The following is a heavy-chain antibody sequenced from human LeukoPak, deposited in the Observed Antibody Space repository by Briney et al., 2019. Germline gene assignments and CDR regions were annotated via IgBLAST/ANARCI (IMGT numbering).Heavy chain of an antibody. Sequence: HPGGSLRLSCAASGFTFSSYLMSWVRQAPGKGLEWVANIKQDGSEKYYVDSVKGRFTISRDNAKNSLYLQMNSLRAEDTAVYYCARRGFYDILTQYYFDYWGQGTLVTVSS. J-gene: IGHJ4*02. V-gene: IGHV3-7*01. CDR2: IKQDGSEK. CDR3: ARRGFYDILTQYYFDY. CDR1: GFTFSSYL. D-gene: IGHD3-9*01.